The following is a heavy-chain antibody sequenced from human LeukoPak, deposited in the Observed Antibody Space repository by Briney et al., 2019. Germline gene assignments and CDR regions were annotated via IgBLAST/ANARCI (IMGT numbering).Heavy chain of an antibody. V-gene: IGHV4-61*02. CDR3: ARRRVDYGSGSSVGWFDP. Sequence: SETLSLTCTVSGDSISSDSYYWSWIRQPADKGLEWIGRIYTSGDTNYNPSLKSRVTISVDTSKNQFSLKLSSVTAADTAVYYCARRRVDYGSGSSVGWFDPWGQGTLVTVSS. CDR2: IYTSGDT. J-gene: IGHJ5*02. CDR1: GDSISSDSYY. D-gene: IGHD3-10*01.